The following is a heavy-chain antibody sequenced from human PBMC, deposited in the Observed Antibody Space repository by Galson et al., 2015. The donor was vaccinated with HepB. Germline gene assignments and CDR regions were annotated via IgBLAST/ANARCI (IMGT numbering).Heavy chain of an antibody. Sequence: SLRLSCAASGFTFRRYSMTWVRQAPGKGLEWVSSISSSGAYIYYTDAVKGRFTTTRDNAKNSLFLQMNSLRAEDTALSYCARSGAPAGPSHFDYWGQGTLVSVSS. CDR2: ISSSGAYI. D-gene: IGHD6-13*01. CDR3: ARSGAPAGPSHFDY. V-gene: IGHV3-21*04. CDR1: GFTFRRYS. J-gene: IGHJ4*02.